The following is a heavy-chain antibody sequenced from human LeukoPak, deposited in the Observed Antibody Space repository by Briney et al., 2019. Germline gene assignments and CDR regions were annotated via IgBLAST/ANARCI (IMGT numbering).Heavy chain of an antibody. CDR2: IDWSDDK. V-gene: IGHV2-70*01. CDR1: GFSLNTRAMC. Sequence: SGPALVKPTQTLTLTCTFSGFSLNTRAMCVSWIRQPPGKALEWLAFIDWSDDKYYSASLKTRLTISKDTSKNQVVLIMTNMDPVDTATYYCASGLSWNFDYWGQGTLVTVSS. D-gene: IGHD2-15*01. CDR3: ASGLSWNFDY. J-gene: IGHJ4*02.